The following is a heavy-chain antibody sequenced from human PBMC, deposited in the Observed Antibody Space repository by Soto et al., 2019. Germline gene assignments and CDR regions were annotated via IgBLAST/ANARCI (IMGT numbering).Heavy chain of an antibody. CDR3: ASLYSYGRTDAFDI. D-gene: IGHD5-18*01. CDR2: IIPIFGTA. V-gene: IGHV1-69*13. Sequence: ASVKVSCKASGGTFSSYAISWVRQAPGQGLEWMGGIIPIFGTANYAQKFQGGVTITADESTSTAYMELSSLRSEDTAVYYCASLYSYGRTDAFDIWGQGTMVTVSS. J-gene: IGHJ3*02. CDR1: GGTFSSYA.